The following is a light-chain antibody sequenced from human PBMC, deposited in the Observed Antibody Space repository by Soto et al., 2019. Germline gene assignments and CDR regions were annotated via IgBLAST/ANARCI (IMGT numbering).Light chain of an antibody. V-gene: IGKV2D-29*02. J-gene: IGKJ5*01. Sequence: DVVMTQTPLSLSVAPGQPASISCKSSQSLLHSTGETFLSWYLQKPGQSPQLLIYEVSTRVSGVPDRFSGSGSGTDFILEISRVQTDDVAIYYCMQSTQLPPTFGQGTRLEI. CDR1: QSLLHSTGETF. CDR3: MQSTQLPPT. CDR2: EVS.